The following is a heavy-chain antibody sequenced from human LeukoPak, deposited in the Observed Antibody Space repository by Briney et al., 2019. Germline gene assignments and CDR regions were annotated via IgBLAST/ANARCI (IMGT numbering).Heavy chain of an antibody. J-gene: IGHJ4*02. CDR1: GGSFSGYY. D-gene: IGHD3-10*01. V-gene: IGHV4-34*01. CDR2: INHSGST. Sequence: KPSETLSLTCAVYGGSFSGYYWSWIRQPPGKGLEWIGEINHSGSTNYNPSLKSRVTISVDTSKNQFSLKLSSVTAADTAVYFCVAVRGVIWGQGTLVTVSS. CDR3: VAVRGVI.